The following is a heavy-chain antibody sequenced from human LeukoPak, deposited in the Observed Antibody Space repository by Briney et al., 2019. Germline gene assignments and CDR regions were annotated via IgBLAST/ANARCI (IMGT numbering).Heavy chain of an antibody. Sequence: PSGTLSLTCTVSGGSISNNNYYWAWLRQPPGKGLECISSIYYRASPYYNPSLKSRVSISVDTSKHQFSLRLSSVTAADTAVYYCATWRTAKTGFDYWGQGTLVTVSS. V-gene: IGHV4-39*01. D-gene: IGHD1-1*01. CDR1: GGSISNNNYY. J-gene: IGHJ4*02. CDR3: ATWRTAKTGFDY. CDR2: IYYRASP.